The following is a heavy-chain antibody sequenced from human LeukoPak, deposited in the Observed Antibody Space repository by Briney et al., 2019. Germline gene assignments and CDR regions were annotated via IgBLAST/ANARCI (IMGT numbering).Heavy chain of an antibody. CDR1: VYTFTNYY. CDR3: ARAVAGNFDY. V-gene: IGHV1-46*01. D-gene: IGHD6-19*01. J-gene: IGHJ4*02. Sequence: VASVKVSCKSSVYTFTNYYMHGVRQAPGQGLEWMGIINPSCGSTIYTQKFKGRVTMTRDMYTSTVYMELSSLRSDDTAVYYCARAVAGNFDYWGQGTLVTVSS. CDR2: INPSCGST.